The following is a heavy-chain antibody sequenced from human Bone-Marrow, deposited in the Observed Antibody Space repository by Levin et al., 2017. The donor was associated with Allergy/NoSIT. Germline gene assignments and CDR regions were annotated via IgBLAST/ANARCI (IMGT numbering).Heavy chain of an antibody. CDR1: GNNFRNYA. CDR2: IIPAFGST. J-gene: IGHJ4*02. Sequence: VASVKVSCQASGNNFRNYAVNWVRQAPGQGLEWMGGIIPAFGSTTYAQNFQGRVTISADESASTGYMELNSLKSEDTAVYYCAAGLQYYQLFPLGYWGQGTLVTVSS. V-gene: IGHV1-69*13. CDR3: AAGLQYYQLFPLGY. D-gene: IGHD2-2*01.